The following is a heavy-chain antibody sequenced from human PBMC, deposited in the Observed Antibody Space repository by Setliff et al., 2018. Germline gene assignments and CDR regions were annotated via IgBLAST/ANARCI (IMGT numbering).Heavy chain of an antibody. V-gene: IGHV4-34*01. CDR1: GAPFSGTY. CDR2: INHSGSP. D-gene: IGHD3-22*01. Sequence: SETLSLTCAVYGAPFSGTYCSWIRQSPGKGLEWIGEINHTGSPNWIGEINHSGSPNYNPSLKSRVTMSVDTSKNQFSLKLTSVTAADTAVYYCRVWVDMIEVDSWAQGTLVTVSS. J-gene: IGHJ4*02. CDR3: RVWVDMIEVDS.